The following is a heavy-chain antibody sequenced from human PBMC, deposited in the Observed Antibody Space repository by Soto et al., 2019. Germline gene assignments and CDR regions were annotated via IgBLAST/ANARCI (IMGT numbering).Heavy chain of an antibody. CDR1: GFTFSSYA. V-gene: IGHV3-23*01. J-gene: IGHJ6*02. Sequence: PGGSLRLSCAVSGFTFSSYAMNWVRQAPGKGLEWVSGISGSAGGTYYADSVKGRFTISRDNFKNTLYLQMNSLRVEDTAVYYCAKPQVPDGTCHYYYYGMDVWGQGTLVTVSS. CDR2: ISGSAGGT. CDR3: AKPQVPDGTCHYYYYGMDV.